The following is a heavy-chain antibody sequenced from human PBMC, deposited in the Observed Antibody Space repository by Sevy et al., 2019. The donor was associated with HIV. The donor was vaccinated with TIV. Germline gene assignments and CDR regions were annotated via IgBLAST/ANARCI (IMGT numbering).Heavy chain of an antibody. CDR2: MWFDGSNT. Sequence: GSLRLSCAASGFTFSTYGMHWVRQAPGKGLEWVAVMWFDGSNTYYADSVKGRFTISRDIAKNTLHFQMNSLRAEDTAVYYCARDLEFYDYGDYGPAFMPDYWGQGTLVTVSS. CDR3: ARDLEFYDYGDYGPAFMPDY. D-gene: IGHD4-17*01. CDR1: GFTFSTYG. J-gene: IGHJ4*02. V-gene: IGHV3-33*01.